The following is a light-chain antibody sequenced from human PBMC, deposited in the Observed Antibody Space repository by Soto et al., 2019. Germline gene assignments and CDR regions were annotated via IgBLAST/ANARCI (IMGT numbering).Light chain of an antibody. J-gene: IGLJ1*01. CDR2: VDS. V-gene: IGLV3-21*02. CDR3: QVWDTISAHYV. CDR1: NIESKS. Sequence: SYELTQPPSVSVAPGQTARITCGGNNIESKSVHWYQQRPGQAPVLVIYVDSDRPSGIPDRFSASTSGNTAALTISRVEAGDGADYYCQVWDTISAHYVFGSGTKVTVL.